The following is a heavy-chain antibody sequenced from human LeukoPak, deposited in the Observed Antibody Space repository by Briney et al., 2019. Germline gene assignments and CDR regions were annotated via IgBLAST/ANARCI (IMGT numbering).Heavy chain of an antibody. Sequence: SGGSLRLSCATSGFTFSSYAMSWVRQAPGKGLEWVSAISGSGGSTYYADSVKGRFTISRDNSKNTLYLQMNSLRAEDTAVYYCAKGAMRIVVVDWYFDLWGRGTLVTVSS. CDR1: GFTFSSYA. CDR3: AKGAMRIVVVDWYFDL. J-gene: IGHJ2*01. V-gene: IGHV3-23*01. CDR2: ISGSGGST. D-gene: IGHD3-22*01.